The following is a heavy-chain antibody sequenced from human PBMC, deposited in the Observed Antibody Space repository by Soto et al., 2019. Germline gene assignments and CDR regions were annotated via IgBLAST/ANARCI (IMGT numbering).Heavy chain of an antibody. D-gene: IGHD2-2*01. V-gene: IGHV1-69*02. CDR2: IIPILGIA. Sequence: QVQLVQSGAEVKKPGSSVKVSCKASGGTFSSYTISWVRQAPGQGLEWMGRIIPILGIANYSQKFQGRVTITADKSTSTAYMELSSLRSENKAVYYCVVVPAASTWYYFDYWGQGTLVTVSS. J-gene: IGHJ4*02. CDR3: VVVPAASTWYYFDY. CDR1: GGTFSSYT.